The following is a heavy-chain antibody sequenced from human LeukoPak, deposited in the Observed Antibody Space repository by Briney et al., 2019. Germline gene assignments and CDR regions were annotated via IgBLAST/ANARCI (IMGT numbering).Heavy chain of an antibody. CDR1: GGSISSYY. V-gene: IGHV4-4*07. D-gene: IGHD2-2*01. Sequence: SETLSLTCTVSGGSISSYYWSWLRQPAGKGLEWIGRIYTSGSTNYNPSLKSRVTMSVDTSKNQFSLKLSSVTAADTAVYYCARVGRFCSSTSCSSYYFDYWGQGTLVTVSS. CDR2: IYTSGST. J-gene: IGHJ4*02. CDR3: ARVGRFCSSTSCSSYYFDY.